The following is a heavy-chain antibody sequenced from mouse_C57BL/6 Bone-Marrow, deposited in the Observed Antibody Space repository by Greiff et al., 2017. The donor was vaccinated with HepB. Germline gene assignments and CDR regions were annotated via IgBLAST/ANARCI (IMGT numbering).Heavy chain of an antibody. J-gene: IGHJ1*03. Sequence: QVQLKQSGAELARPGASVKLSCKASGYTFTSYGISWVKQRTGQGLEWIGEIYPRSGNTYYNEKFKGKATLTADKSSSTAYMERRSLTSEDSAVYVCARGITTVVASLDVWGTGTTVTVSS. D-gene: IGHD1-1*01. V-gene: IGHV1-81*01. CDR1: GYTFTSYG. CDR2: IYPRSGNT. CDR3: ARGITTVVASLDV.